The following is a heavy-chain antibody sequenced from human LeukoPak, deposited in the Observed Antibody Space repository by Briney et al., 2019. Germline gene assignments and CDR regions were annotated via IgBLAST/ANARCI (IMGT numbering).Heavy chain of an antibody. CDR2: INHSGST. Sequence: SETLSLTCAVYGGSFSGYYWSWIRQPLGKGLEWIGEINHSGSTNYNPSLKSRGTISVDTSKNQFSLKLSSVTAADTAVYYCARLELKWERVILNKFDYWGQGTLVTVSS. V-gene: IGHV4-34*01. J-gene: IGHJ4*02. D-gene: IGHD1-26*01. CDR1: GGSFSGYY. CDR3: ARLELKWERVILNKFDY.